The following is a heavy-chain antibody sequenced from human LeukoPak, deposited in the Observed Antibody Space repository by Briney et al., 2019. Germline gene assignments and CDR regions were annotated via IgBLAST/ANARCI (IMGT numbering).Heavy chain of an antibody. J-gene: IGHJ3*02. CDR2: ISGSGGST. D-gene: IGHD2-2*01. Sequence: GGSLRLSCAASGFTFSSYAMSWVRQAPGKGLEWVSAISGSGGSTYYADSVKGRFTISRDNSKNTLYLQMNSLRAEDTAVYYCAKFRASAVGYCSSTSCYDAFDIWGQGTMVTVSS. V-gene: IGHV3-23*01. CDR1: GFTFSSYA. CDR3: AKFRASAVGYCSSTSCYDAFDI.